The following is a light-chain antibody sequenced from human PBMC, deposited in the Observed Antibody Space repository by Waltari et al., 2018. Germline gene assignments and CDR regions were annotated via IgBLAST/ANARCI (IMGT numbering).Light chain of an antibody. CDR3: QQSYSTLVLT. V-gene: IGKV1-39*01. Sequence: DIQMTQSPSSLSASVGDRVTITCRASQSISSYLNWYQQKPGKAPKLLIYAASSLQSGVPSRVSGSGSGTDFTLTISSLQPEDFATYYCQQSYSTLVLTFGGGTKVEIK. CDR1: QSISSY. J-gene: IGKJ4*01. CDR2: AAS.